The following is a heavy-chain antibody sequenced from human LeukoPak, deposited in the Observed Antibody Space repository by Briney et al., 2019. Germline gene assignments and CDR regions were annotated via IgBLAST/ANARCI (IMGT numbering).Heavy chain of an antibody. CDR3: ARGPRITMIVVVINDAFDI. CDR1: GDSITSSSYY. CDR2: INHSGST. J-gene: IGHJ3*02. V-gene: IGHV4-39*07. Sequence: SETLSLTCTVSGDSITSSSYYWSWIRQPPGKGLEWIGEINHSGSTNYNPSLKSRVTISVDTSKNQFSLKLSSVTAADTAVYYCARGPRITMIVVVINDAFDIWGQGTMVTVSS. D-gene: IGHD3-22*01.